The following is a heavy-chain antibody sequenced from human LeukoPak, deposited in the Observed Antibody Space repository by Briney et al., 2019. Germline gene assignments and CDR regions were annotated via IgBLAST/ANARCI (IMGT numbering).Heavy chain of an antibody. V-gene: IGHV3-7*01. D-gene: IGHD4-17*01. CDR3: GRASHDYGDLLDAFDI. CDR2: IKQDGSEK. Sequence: GGSLRLSCAASGFTFSSYWMSWVRQAPGKGLEWVANIKQDGSEKYYVDSVKGRFTISRDNAKNSLYLQMNSLRAEDTAVYYCGRASHDYGDLLDAFDIGGQGTMVTVS. CDR1: GFTFSSYW. J-gene: IGHJ3*02.